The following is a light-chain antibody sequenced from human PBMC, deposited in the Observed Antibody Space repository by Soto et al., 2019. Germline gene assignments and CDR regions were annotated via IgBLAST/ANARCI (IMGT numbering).Light chain of an antibody. J-gene: IGKJ5*01. CDR1: QSISSY. V-gene: IGKV1-27*01. CDR3: QKYNSAPPSIT. CDR2: AAS. Sequence: IQRTQSPSSLSSSVGDSVTITCRASQSISSYLNWYQQKPGKVPKLLIYAASTLQSGVPSRFSGSGSGTDFTLTISSLQPEDVATYYCQKYNSAPPSITFGQGTRLEIK.